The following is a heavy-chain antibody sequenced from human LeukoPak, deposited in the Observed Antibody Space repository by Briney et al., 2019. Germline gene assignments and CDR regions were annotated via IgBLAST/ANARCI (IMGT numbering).Heavy chain of an antibody. J-gene: IGHJ1*01. CDR3: AKATGYLL. CDR1: GFTFSNYA. D-gene: IGHD1-14*01. Sequence: HPGGSLRLSCAASGFTFSNYAMSWVRQAPGKGLEWVSTISNSDGSTYNADSVKGRFTISRDNSENTLYLQMNSLRADDTAVYYCAKATGYLLWGQGTLVTVSS. CDR2: ISNSDGST. V-gene: IGHV3-23*01.